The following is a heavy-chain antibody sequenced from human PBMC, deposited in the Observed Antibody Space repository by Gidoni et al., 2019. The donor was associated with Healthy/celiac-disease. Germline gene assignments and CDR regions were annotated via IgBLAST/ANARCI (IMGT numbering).Heavy chain of an antibody. D-gene: IGHD3-10*01. Sequence: EVQLVESGGGLVQPGRSLRLSCAASGFTFDDYAMHWVRQAPGKGLEWVSGISWNSGSIGYADSVKGRFTISRDNAKNSLYLQMNSLRAEDTALYYCAKGGTGYYGSGAEPAVAGLIDWWGQGTLVTVSS. CDR3: AKGGTGYYGSGAEPAVAGLIDW. CDR2: ISWNSGSI. J-gene: IGHJ4*02. V-gene: IGHV3-9*01. CDR1: GFTFDDYA.